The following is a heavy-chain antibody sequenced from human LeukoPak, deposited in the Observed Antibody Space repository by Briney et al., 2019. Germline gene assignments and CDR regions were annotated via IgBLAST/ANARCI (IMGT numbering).Heavy chain of an antibody. CDR3: ARDGQGLFDY. CDR2: IYTSGST. Sequence: SQTLSLTCTVSGGSISSGSYYWSWIRQPAGKGLEWIGRIYTSGSTNYNPSLKSRVTISVDTSKNQFSLKLSSVTAADTAVYYCARDGQGLFDYWGQGTLVTVSS. V-gene: IGHV4-61*02. J-gene: IGHJ4*02. CDR1: GGSISSGSYY.